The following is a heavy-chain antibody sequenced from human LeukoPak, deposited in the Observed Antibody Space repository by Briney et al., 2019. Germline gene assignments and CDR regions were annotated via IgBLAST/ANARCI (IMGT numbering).Heavy chain of an antibody. CDR3: AGDGLGGAFDI. V-gene: IGHV3-30*01. Sequence: GGSLGLSCAASGFTFRSHAMHWVRQDPGQGLEWVAVISYDGGNTYYVDSVKGRFTISRDNAKNTLYLQMNSLRPEDTAVYYCAGDGLGGAFDIRAQGTTVTVSS. CDR1: GFTFRSHA. J-gene: IGHJ3*02. CDR2: ISYDGGNT.